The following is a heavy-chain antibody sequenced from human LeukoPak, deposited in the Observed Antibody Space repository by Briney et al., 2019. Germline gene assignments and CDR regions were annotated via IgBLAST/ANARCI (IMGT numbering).Heavy chain of an antibody. Sequence: GGSLRLSCAASGFTFSSYAITWVRQAPGKGLEWVSGISGSGGSTYNADSVKGRFTISRDNSMNTLYLQMNSLRAEDTAVYYCARDISWGHPIDYWGQGTLVTVSS. CDR3: ARDISWGHPIDY. V-gene: IGHV3-23*01. D-gene: IGHD6-13*01. CDR2: ISGSGGST. J-gene: IGHJ4*02. CDR1: GFTFSSYA.